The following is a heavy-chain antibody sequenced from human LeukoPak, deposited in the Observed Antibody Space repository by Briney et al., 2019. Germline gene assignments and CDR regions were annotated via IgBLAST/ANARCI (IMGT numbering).Heavy chain of an antibody. D-gene: IGHD1-26*01. CDR2: ISSSSSYI. J-gene: IGHJ3*02. V-gene: IGHV3-21*01. Sequence: PGGSLRLSCAASGFTFNNYWMTWVRQAPGKGLEWVSSISSSSSYIYYADSVKGRFTISRDNAKNSLYLQMNSLRAEDTAVYYCARYRVGYSGYPGPIWGQGTMVTVSS. CDR1: GFTFNNYW. CDR3: ARYRVGYSGYPGPI.